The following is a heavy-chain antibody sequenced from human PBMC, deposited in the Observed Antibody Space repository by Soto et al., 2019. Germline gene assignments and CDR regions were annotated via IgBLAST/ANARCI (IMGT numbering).Heavy chain of an antibody. V-gene: IGHV3-23*01. Sequence: PGGSLRLSCAASGFTFSSYAMSWVRQAPGKGLEWVSAISGSGSSTYYADSVKGRFTISRDNSKNTLYLQMNSLRAEDTAVYYCAKGSTYYDFWSGKTPFDYWGQGTLVTVSS. CDR1: GFTFSSYA. D-gene: IGHD3-3*01. CDR3: AKGSTYYDFWSGKTPFDY. J-gene: IGHJ4*02. CDR2: ISGSGSST.